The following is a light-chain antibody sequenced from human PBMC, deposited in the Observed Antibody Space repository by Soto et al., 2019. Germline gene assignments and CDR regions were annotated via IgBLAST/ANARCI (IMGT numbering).Light chain of an antibody. J-gene: IGKJ1*01. V-gene: IGKV1-39*01. CDR3: QQSYSTPPTWT. CDR2: AAS. CDR1: QSISSY. Sequence: DIQMTQSPSSLSASVGDRVTVTCRARQSISSYLNWYQQKPGKAPKLLIYAASSLQSGVPSRFSGSGSGTDFTLTISSLQPEDFATYYCQQSYSTPPTWTFGQGTKVDIK.